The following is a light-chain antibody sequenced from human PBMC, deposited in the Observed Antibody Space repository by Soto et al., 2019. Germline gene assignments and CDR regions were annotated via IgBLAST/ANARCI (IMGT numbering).Light chain of an antibody. V-gene: IGKV3-11*01. CDR3: QQRSNWRALT. CDR2: DAS. J-gene: IGKJ4*01. Sequence: PGARATLSCRASQSVSSYLAWYQQKPGQAPRLLIYDASNRATGIPARFSGSGSGTDFTLTISSLEPEDFAVYYCQQRSNWRALTFGGGTKVEIK. CDR1: QSVSSY.